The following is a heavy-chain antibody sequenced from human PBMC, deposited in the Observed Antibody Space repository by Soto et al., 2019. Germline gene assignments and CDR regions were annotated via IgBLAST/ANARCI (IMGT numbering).Heavy chain of an antibody. V-gene: IGHV3-23*01. J-gene: IGHJ4*02. CDR1: GFTFSSYA. Sequence: EVQLLESGGGLVQPGGSLRLSCAASGFTFSSYAMSWVRQAPGKGLEWVSAISGSGGSTYYADSVKGRFTISRDNSKNTVYLQMNTQRAEDTAVYYCAKSDRYSSSLRDYFDYWGQGTLVTVSS. CDR2: ISGSGGST. CDR3: AKSDRYSSSLRDYFDY. D-gene: IGHD6-6*01.